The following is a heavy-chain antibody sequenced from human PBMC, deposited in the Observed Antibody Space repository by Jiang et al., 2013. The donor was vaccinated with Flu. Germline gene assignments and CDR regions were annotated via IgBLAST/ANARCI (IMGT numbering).Heavy chain of an antibody. CDR2: IYSGGST. J-gene: IGHJ4*02. Sequence: SGFTVRSNYMSWVRQAPGKGLEWVSVIYSGGSTSYIDSVKGRFTISRDNSKNTLHLQMNSLTAEDTAVYYCAKRGYSQTTSQYYFDYWGQGTLVTVSS. V-gene: IGHV3-66*01. D-gene: IGHD5-24*01. CDR1: GFTVRSNY. CDR3: AKRGYSQTTSQYYFDY.